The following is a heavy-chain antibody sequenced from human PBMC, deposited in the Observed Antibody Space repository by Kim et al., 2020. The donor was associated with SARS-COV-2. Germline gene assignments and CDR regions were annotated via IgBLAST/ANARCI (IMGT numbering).Heavy chain of an antibody. D-gene: IGHD3-10*01. V-gene: IGHV1-2*06. CDR1: GYTFTGYY. CDR2: INPNSGGT. Sequence: ASVKVSCKASGYTFTGYYMHWVRQAPGQGLEWMGRINPNSGGTNYAQKFQGRVTMTRDTSISTAYMELSRLRSDDTAVYYCARVPYGSGSYVAVVRRTSYDYWGQGTLVTVSS. J-gene: IGHJ4*02. CDR3: ARVPYGSGSYVAVVRRTSYDY.